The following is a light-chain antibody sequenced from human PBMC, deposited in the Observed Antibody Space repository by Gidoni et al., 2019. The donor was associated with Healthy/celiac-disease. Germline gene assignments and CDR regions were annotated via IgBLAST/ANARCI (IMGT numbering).Light chain of an antibody. V-gene: IGLV2-11*01. CDR1: SSDVGGYNY. CDR2: DVS. Sequence: QSALPQPRSVSGSPGQSVTISCTGTSSDVGGYNYVSWYQQHPGKAPKLMIYDVSKRPSGVPDRFSGSKSGNTASLTISGLQAEDEADYYCCSYAGSYTFWVFGGGIKLTVL. CDR3: CSYAGSYTFWV. J-gene: IGLJ3*02.